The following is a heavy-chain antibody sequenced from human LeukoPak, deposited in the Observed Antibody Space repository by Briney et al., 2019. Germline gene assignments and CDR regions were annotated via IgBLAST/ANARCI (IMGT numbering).Heavy chain of an antibody. Sequence: GGSLRLSCAASGFTFSSYWMHWVRQAPGKGLVWVSRINSDGSSTSYADSVKGRFTISRDNAKNTLYLQMNSLRAEDTAVYYCASGAVGATLDYWGQGTLVTVSS. D-gene: IGHD1-26*01. J-gene: IGHJ4*02. CDR2: INSDGSST. CDR3: ASGAVGATLDY. CDR1: GFTFSSYW. V-gene: IGHV3-74*01.